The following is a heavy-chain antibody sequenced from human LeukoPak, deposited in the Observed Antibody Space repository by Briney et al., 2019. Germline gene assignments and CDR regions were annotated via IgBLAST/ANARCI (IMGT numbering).Heavy chain of an antibody. Sequence: PGGSLRLSCAASGFTFDDYAMHWVRQAPGKGLEWVSGISWNSGSIGHADSVKGRFTISRDNAKNSLYLQMNSLRAEDMALYYCAKDMAGYSSGNFDYWGQGTLVTVSS. CDR1: GFTFDDYA. CDR3: AKDMAGYSSGNFDY. CDR2: ISWNSGSI. J-gene: IGHJ4*02. D-gene: IGHD6-19*01. V-gene: IGHV3-9*03.